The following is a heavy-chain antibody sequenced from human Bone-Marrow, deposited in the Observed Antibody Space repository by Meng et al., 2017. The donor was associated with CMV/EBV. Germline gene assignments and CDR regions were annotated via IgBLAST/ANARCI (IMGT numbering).Heavy chain of an antibody. J-gene: IGHJ4*02. CDR1: GFTFDDYA. D-gene: IGHD1-26*01. V-gene: IGHV3-9*03. CDR2: ISGNSGSI. Sequence: GGSLRLSCAASGFTFDDYAMHWVRQAPGKGLEWVSGISGNSGSIGYADSVKGRFTISRDNDKNSLYLQMNSLRAEDMALYYCAKAGVGVTYFDYWGQGTLVTVSS. CDR3: AKAGVGVTYFDY.